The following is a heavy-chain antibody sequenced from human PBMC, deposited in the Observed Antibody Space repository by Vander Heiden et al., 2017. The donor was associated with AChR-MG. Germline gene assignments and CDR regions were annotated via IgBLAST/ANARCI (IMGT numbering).Heavy chain of an antibody. D-gene: IGHD1-26*01. CDR3: ARRHNSGSEDYYYGMDV. J-gene: IGHJ6*02. V-gene: IGHV5-51*03. CDR2: IYPGDSDT. CDR1: GYSFTSYW. Sequence: EVQLVQSGAEVKKPGESLKIPCQGSGYSFTSYWIGWVRQMPGKGLEWMGIIYPGDSDTRYSPSFQGQVTISADKSISTAYLQWSSLKASDTAMYYCARRHNSGSEDYYYGMDVWGQGTTVTVSS.